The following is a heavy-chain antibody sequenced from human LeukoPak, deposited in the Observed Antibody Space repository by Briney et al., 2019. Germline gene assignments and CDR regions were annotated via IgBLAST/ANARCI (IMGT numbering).Heavy chain of an antibody. CDR1: GFTFSTYN. J-gene: IGHJ4*02. V-gene: IGHV3-48*02. CDR2: ISSGSTII. Sequence: GGSLRLSCAASGFTFSTYNMNWVRQAPGKGLEWVSFISSGSTIIYYADSAKGRFTVSRDNAENSLYLQMNSLRDEDTAVYYCARNPAGIGDYWGQGTLVTVSS. CDR3: ARNPAGIGDY. D-gene: IGHD1-26*01.